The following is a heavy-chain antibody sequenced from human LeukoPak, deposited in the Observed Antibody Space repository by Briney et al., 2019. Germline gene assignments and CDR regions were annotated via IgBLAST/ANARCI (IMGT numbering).Heavy chain of an antibody. CDR2: ISSSGSTI. D-gene: IGHD3-10*02. J-gene: IGHJ6*04. Sequence: GGSLSLYCAASGFTFSSYEMNWVRQAPGKGLEWVSYISSSGSTIYYADSVKGRFTISRDNAKNSLYLQMNSLRAEDTAVYYCAELGITMIGGVWGKGTTVTISS. CDR3: AELGITMIGGV. V-gene: IGHV3-48*03. CDR1: GFTFSSYE.